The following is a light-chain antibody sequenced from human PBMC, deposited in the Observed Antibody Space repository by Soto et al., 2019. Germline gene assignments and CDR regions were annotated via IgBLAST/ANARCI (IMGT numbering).Light chain of an antibody. CDR2: DAS. CDR1: ESVNSY. CDR3: QQRSNWPWT. J-gene: IGKJ1*01. V-gene: IGKV3-11*01. Sequence: ETVLTQSPATLSLSPGEGATLSCCASESVNSYLAWYQQRPGQAPRLLIYDASFRAAGIPARFSGSGGGTGFTLTISSLEPADFAVYYCQQRSNWPWTFGQGTKIERK.